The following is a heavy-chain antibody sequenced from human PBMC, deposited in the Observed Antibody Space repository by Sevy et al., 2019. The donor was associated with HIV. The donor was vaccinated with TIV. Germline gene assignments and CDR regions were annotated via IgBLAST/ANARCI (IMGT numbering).Heavy chain of an antibody. CDR1: GYTFTSYG. Sequence: ASVKVSCKASGYTFTSYGISWVRQAPGQGLEWMGWISAYNGNTNYAQKLQGRVTMTTDTSTSTAYMELRSLRSDDTAVYYCARVILDIVVVVAATEYFDYRGQGTLVTVSS. J-gene: IGHJ4*02. CDR2: ISAYNGNT. D-gene: IGHD2-15*01. CDR3: ARVILDIVVVVAATEYFDY. V-gene: IGHV1-18*01.